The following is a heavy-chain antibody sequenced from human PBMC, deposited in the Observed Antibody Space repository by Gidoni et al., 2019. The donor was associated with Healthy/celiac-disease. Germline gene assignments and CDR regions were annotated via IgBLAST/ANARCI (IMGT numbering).Heavy chain of an antibody. CDR1: GGSFSGYY. D-gene: IGHD2-2*01. V-gene: IGHV4-34*01. J-gene: IGHJ6*03. Sequence: QVQLQQWGAGLLKPSETLSLTCAVYGGSFSGYYWSWIRQPPGKGLEWIGEINHSGSTNYNPSLKSRVTISVDTSKNQFSLKLSSVTAADTAVYYCARGPGEYQLLLGLGYYMDVWGKGTTVTVSS. CDR2: INHSGST. CDR3: ARGPGEYQLLLGLGYYMDV.